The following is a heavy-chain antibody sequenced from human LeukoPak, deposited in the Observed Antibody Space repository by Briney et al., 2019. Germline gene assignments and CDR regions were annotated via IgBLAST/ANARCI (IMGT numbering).Heavy chain of an antibody. CDR1: GFTFSSYG. CDR2: IRYDGSNK. Sequence: GGSLRLSCAASGFTFSSYGMHWVRQAPGKGLEWVAFIRYDGSNKYYADSVKGRFTISRDNSKNTLYLQMNSLRAEDTAVYYCAKDHRNPVADYDGVDYWGQGTLVTVSS. D-gene: IGHD3-22*01. J-gene: IGHJ4*02. CDR3: AKDHRNPVADYDGVDY. V-gene: IGHV3-30*02.